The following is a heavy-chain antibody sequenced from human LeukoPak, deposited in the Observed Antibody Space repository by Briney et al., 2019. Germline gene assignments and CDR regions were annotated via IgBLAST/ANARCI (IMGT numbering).Heavy chain of an antibody. J-gene: IGHJ4*02. V-gene: IGHV1-18*01. CDR2: ISASNGNT. D-gene: IGHD6-13*01. CDR1: GYTFNNYG. CDR3: AKPEASSSWYKPFDY. Sequence: GASVKVSCKASGYTFNNYGISWVRQAPGQGLEWVGWISASNGNTNYAQNLQGRVTMSTDTSTSTAYMELRSLRSDDTAVYYCAKPEASSSWYKPFDYWGQGTLVTVSS.